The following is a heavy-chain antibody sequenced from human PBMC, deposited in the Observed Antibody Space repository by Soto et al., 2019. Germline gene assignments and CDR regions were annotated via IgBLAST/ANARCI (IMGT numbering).Heavy chain of an antibody. V-gene: IGHV1-8*01. Sequence: ASVKVSCKASGYTFTSYDINWVRQATGQGLEWMGWMNPNSGNTGYAQKLQGRVTMTTDTSTSTAYMELRSLRSDDTAVYYCARQLTGIEDYWGQGTLVTVSS. CDR2: MNPNSGNT. J-gene: IGHJ4*02. CDR1: GYTFTSYD. D-gene: IGHD1-26*01. CDR3: ARQLTGIEDY.